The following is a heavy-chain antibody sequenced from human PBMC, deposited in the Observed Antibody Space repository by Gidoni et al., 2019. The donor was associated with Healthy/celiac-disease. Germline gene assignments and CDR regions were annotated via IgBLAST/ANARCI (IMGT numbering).Heavy chain of an antibody. CDR3: ARGHGREDWYFDL. J-gene: IGHJ2*01. Sequence: EVQLVESGGGLVQPGGSLRLSCAASGFTFSSYDMHWVRQATGKGLAWVSAIGTAGDPYYPGSVKGRFTISRENAKNSLYLQMNSLRAGDTAVYYCARGHGREDWYFDLWGRGTLVTVSS. CDR1: GFTFSSYD. CDR2: IGTAGDP. V-gene: IGHV3-13*05.